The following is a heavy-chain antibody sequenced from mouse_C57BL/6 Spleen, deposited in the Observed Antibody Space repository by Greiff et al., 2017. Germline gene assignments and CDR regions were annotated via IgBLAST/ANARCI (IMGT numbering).Heavy chain of an antibody. CDR2: IDPSDSYT. CDR3: AKSGSDYAMDY. Sequence: QVQLQQPGAELVMPGASVKLSCKASGYTFTSYWMHWVKQRPGQGLEWIGEIDPSDSYTNYNQKFKGKSTLTVDKSSSTAYMQLSSLTSESSAVYYCAKSGSDYAMDYWGQGTSVTVSS. D-gene: IGHD3-1*01. J-gene: IGHJ4*01. V-gene: IGHV1-69*01. CDR1: GYTFTSYW.